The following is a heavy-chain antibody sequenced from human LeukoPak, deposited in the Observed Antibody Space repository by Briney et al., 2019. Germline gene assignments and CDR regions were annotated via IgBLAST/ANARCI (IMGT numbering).Heavy chain of an antibody. J-gene: IGHJ6*02. CDR2: IYSGGST. D-gene: IGHD3-16*01. V-gene: IGHV3-53*01. CDR1: GFTVSSNY. CDR3: ARALGGYYGMDV. Sequence: GGSLRLSCAASGFTVSSNYMSWVRQAPGKGLEWVSVIYSGGSTYYADSVKGRFTISRDNSKNTLYLQMNSLRAEDTAVYYCARALGGYYGMDVRGQGTTVTVSS.